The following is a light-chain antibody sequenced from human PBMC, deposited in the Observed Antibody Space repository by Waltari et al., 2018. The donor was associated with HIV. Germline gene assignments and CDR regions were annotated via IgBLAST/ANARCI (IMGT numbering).Light chain of an antibody. CDR1: SSDVGAYDF. CDR3: CSYAGSYTYV. Sequence: QSALTQPRSVSGSPGQSVTISCTGTSSDVGAYDFVSWYQQYPGQAPKLMLYDVTKRPSGVHDRFSGSKSGNTASLTISGLQAEDEADYYCCSYAGSYTYVFGTATELTVL. J-gene: IGLJ1*01. V-gene: IGLV2-11*01. CDR2: DVT.